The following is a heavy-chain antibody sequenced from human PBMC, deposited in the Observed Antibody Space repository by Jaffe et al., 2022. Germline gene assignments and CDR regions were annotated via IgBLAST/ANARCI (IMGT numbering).Heavy chain of an antibody. V-gene: IGHV4-34*01. D-gene: IGHD2-15*01. CDR1: GGSFSGYY. J-gene: IGHJ4*02. CDR2: INHSGST. CDR3: ARGEMVVAATLTTFDY. Sequence: QVQLQQWGAGLLKPSETLSLTCAVYGGSFSGYYWSWIRQPPGKGLEWIGEINHSGSTNYNPSLKSRVTISVDTSKNQFSLKLSSVTAADTAVYYCARGEMVVAATLTTFDYWGQGTLVTVSS.